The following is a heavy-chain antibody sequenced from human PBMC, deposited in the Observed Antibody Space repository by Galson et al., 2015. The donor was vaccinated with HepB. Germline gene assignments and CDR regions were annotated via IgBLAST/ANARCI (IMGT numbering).Heavy chain of an antibody. V-gene: IGHV3-21*01. D-gene: IGHD3-3*01. J-gene: IGHJ4*02. CDR1: GFTFSSYT. Sequence: SLRHSCAASGFTFSSYTMNWVRQAPGKGLEWVSSISHSSSFMYYADSVKGRFTISRDNARNSLYLQMSSLRAEDTAVYYCARGEAYYNFWRGSHFDHWGQGTLVTVSS. CDR3: ARGEAYYNFWRGSHFDH. CDR2: ISHSSSFM.